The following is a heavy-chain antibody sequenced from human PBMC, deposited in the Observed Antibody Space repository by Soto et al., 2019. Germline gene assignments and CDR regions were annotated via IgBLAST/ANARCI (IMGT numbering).Heavy chain of an antibody. CDR2: ISGSGGST. CDR3: AKDGGITIFGVVMFDY. D-gene: IGHD3-3*01. J-gene: IGHJ4*02. V-gene: IGHV3-23*01. CDR1: GFTFSSYA. Sequence: GGSLRLSCAASGFTFSSYAMSWVRQAPGKGLEWVSAISGSGGSTYYADSVKGRFTISRDNSKNTLYLQMNSLRAEDTAVYYCAKDGGITIFGVVMFDYWGQGTLVTVSS.